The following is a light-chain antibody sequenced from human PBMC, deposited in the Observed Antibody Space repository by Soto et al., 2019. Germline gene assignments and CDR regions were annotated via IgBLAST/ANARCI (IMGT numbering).Light chain of an antibody. J-gene: IGKJ1*01. CDR2: GAS. CDR1: QSVSSSN. CDR3: QQYGSSSWT. V-gene: IGKV3-20*01. Sequence: EIVLTQSPGTLSLSPGERATLSCRASQSVSSSNLAWYQQKPGQAPRLLIYGASIRATGIPDRFSGSGSGTDFTLTINRLEPEDFAVYYCQQYGSSSWTFGQGTKVEIK.